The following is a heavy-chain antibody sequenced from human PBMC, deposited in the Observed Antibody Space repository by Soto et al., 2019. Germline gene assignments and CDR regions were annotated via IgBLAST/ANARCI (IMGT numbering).Heavy chain of an antibody. Sequence: QVQLVESGGGVVQPGRSLRLSCAASGFTFSSYAMHWVRQAPGKGLEWVAVISYDGSNKYYADSVKGRFTISRDNSKNTLYLQMNSLRAEDTAVYYCASQAGGSYFAYWGQGTLVTVSS. J-gene: IGHJ4*02. V-gene: IGHV3-30-3*01. CDR2: ISYDGSNK. CDR3: ASQAGGSYFAY. CDR1: GFTFSSYA. D-gene: IGHD3-10*01.